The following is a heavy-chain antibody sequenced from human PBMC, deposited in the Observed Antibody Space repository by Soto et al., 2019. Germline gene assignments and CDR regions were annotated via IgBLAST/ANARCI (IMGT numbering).Heavy chain of an antibody. CDR2: IHTSNGGT. J-gene: IGHJ4*02. V-gene: IGHV1-2*04. D-gene: IGHD2-15*01. Sequence: QVHLVQSGAEVKKPGASVKVSCKAYGYSFTVNSIHWVRQAPGQGLEWMGWIHTSNGGTNYAPKFQGWLTMTRDTSNSTACMDLSRLTSDDTAVYSCAIQRSGVVYWGQGTLVTVS. CDR3: AIQRSGVVY. CDR1: GYSFTVNS.